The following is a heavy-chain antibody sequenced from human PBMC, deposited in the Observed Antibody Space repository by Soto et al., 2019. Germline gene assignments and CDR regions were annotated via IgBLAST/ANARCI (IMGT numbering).Heavy chain of an antibody. CDR3: AEDYGGKPEYFQH. CDR2: IIPIFGTA. V-gene: IGHV1-69*13. Sequence: GASVKVSCKASGGTFSSYAISWVRQAPGQGLEWMGGIIPIFGTANYAQKFQGRVTITADESTSTAYMELSSLRSEDTAVYYCAEDYGGKPEYFQHWGQGTLGTVSS. D-gene: IGHD4-17*01. CDR1: GGTFSSYA. J-gene: IGHJ1*01.